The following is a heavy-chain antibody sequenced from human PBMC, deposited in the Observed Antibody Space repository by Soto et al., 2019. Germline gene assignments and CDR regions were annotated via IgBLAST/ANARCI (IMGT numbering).Heavy chain of an antibody. CDR1: GGTISSGGYY. J-gene: IGHJ3*02. CDR3: ARTTRYALYAFDI. Sequence: SEPLSLTCTVSGGTISSGGYYWSWIRQHPGKGLEWIGYIYYSGSTYYNPSLKSRVTISVDTSKNQFSLKLSSVTAADTAVYYCARTTRYALYAFDIWGQGTMVTVSS. D-gene: IGHD3-16*01. V-gene: IGHV4-31*03. CDR2: IYYSGST.